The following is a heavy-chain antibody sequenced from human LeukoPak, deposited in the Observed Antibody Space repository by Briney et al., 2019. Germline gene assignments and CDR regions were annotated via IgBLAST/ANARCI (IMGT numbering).Heavy chain of an antibody. J-gene: IGHJ4*02. CDR3: ARRYCSSTSCTLDY. CDR2: ISGSGGAI. D-gene: IGHD2-2*01. CDR1: GFTFTTYE. Sequence: GGSLRLSCATSGFTFTTYEMNWVRQAPGKGLECVSHISGSGGAIYYADSVKGRFTISRDNAKNSLYLQMSSLRVEDTAVYYCARRYCSSTSCTLDYWGQGTLVTVSS. V-gene: IGHV3-48*03.